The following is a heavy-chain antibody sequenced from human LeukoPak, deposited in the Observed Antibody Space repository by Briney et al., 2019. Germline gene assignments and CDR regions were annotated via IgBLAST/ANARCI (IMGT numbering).Heavy chain of an antibody. CDR2: IGSTSSYI. J-gene: IGHJ4*02. D-gene: IGHD2-15*01. CDR1: GFSVSSNY. Sequence: GGSLRLSCAASGFSVSSNYMNWVRQAPGKGLEWVSSIGSTSSYIYYADSVKGRFTISRDNAKNSLSLQMNSLRAEDTAMYYCARDWVHCSGGTCSTDYWGQGTLVTVSS. V-gene: IGHV3-21*01. CDR3: ARDWVHCSGGTCSTDY.